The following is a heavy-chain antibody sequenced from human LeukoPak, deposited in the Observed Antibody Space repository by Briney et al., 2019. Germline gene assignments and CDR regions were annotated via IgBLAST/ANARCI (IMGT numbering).Heavy chain of an antibody. J-gene: IGHJ5*02. CDR1: GGSISSGGYY. CDR2: IYYSGST. D-gene: IGHD6-19*01. V-gene: IGHV4-31*03. Sequence: PSETLSLTCTVSGGSISSGGYYWSWIRQHPGKGLEWIGYIYYSGSTYYNPSLKSRVSMSVDTSKNQFSLSLSSVTTADTAVYFCARDMYINGWYLPYNWFDPWGQGTLVTVSS. CDR3: ARDMYINGWYLPYNWFDP.